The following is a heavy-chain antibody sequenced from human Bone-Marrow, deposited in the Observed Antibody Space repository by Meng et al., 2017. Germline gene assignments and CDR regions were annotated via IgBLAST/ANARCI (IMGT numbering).Heavy chain of an antibody. V-gene: IGHV3-15*01. CDR2: IKSKTDGGTT. J-gene: IGHJ4*02. CDR3: GRTLAGFTYPKIDY. D-gene: IGHD1-14*01. CDR1: GFTFSNAW. Sequence: GGSLRLSCAASGFTFSNAWMSWVRQAPGKGLEWVGRIKSKTDGGTTDYAAPVKGRFTISRDDSKNTLYLQMNSLRAEDTAKYYCGRTLAGFTYPKIDYWGQGTRVTGSS.